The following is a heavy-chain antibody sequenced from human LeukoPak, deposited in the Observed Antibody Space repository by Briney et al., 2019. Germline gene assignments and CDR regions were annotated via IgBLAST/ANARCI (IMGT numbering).Heavy chain of an antibody. CDR3: ARDRAAVPYYYYYMDV. CDR2: IYYSGST. J-gene: IGHJ6*03. CDR1: GGSISSSIYY. Sequence: SETLCLTCTVSGGSISSSIYYWGWIRQPPGKGLEWIGSIYYSGSTYYNPSLKSRVTISVDTSKSQFSLKLSSVTAADTAVYYCARDRAAVPYYYYYMDVRGKGTTVTVSS. D-gene: IGHD2-15*01. V-gene: IGHV4-39*07.